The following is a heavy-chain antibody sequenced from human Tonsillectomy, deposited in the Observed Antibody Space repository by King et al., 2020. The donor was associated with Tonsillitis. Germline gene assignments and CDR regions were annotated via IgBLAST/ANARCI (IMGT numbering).Heavy chain of an antibody. V-gene: IGHV3-30*18. D-gene: IGHD6-13*01. CDR2: ISSDGSNK. CDR1: GFTFTNYG. CDR3: AKVRGTGPGYSIPWPGSGHYYGMDV. Sequence: VQLVESGGGVVQPGRSLRLSCAASGFTFTNYGMHWVRQAPGKGLEWVAVISSDGSNKYYADSVKGRFTISRDNSKNTLYLQMNSVRVEDTAVYYCAKVRGTGPGYSIPWPGSGHYYGMDVWGQGTTVTVSS. J-gene: IGHJ6*02.